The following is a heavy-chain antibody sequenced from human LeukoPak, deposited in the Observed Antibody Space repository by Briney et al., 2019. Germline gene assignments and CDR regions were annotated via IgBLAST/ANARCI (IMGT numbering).Heavy chain of an antibody. CDR1: GGTFSSYA. D-gene: IGHD6-19*01. CDR2: IIPIFGTA. CDR3: AKKENSGESYGFEN. Sequence: SVKVSCKASGGTFSSYAISWVRQAPGQGLEWMGGIIPIFGTANYAQKFQGRVTITADKSTSTAYMELSSLRSEDTAVYYCAKKENSGESYGFENLGQRTKVNVSS. J-gene: IGHJ3*02. V-gene: IGHV1-69*06.